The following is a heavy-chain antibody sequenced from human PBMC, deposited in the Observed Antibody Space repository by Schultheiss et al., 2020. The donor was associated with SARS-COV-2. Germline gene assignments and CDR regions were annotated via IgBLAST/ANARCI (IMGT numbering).Heavy chain of an antibody. CDR1: GFTFSSYW. CDR3: AKRLGSGGDAFDI. V-gene: IGHV3-7*03. Sequence: GGSLRLSCAASGFTFSSYWMSWVRQAPGKGLEWVANIKQDGSEKYYVDSVKGRFTISRDNSKNTLYLQMNSLRAEDTAVYYCAKRLGSGGDAFDIWGQGTMVTVSS. J-gene: IGHJ3*02. CDR2: IKQDGSEK. D-gene: IGHD3-10*01.